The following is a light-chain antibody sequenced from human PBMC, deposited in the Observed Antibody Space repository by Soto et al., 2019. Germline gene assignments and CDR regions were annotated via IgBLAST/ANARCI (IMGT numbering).Light chain of an antibody. V-gene: IGKV1-9*01. CDR3: QQLNSYPGIN. J-gene: IGKJ5*01. Sequence: IQFTHSPSSLSASVVDRVTITCLASQGISSYLAWYQQKPGKASKLLIYAASTLQSGVPSRFSGSGSGTDFTLTISSLQPEDFATYYCQQLNSYPGINFGQGTRREIK. CDR2: AAS. CDR1: QGISSY.